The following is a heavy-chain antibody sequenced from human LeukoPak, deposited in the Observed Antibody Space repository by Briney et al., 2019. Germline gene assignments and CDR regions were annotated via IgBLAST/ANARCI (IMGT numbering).Heavy chain of an antibody. V-gene: IGHV4-4*07. CDR2: IYTSGST. J-gene: IGHJ4*02. Sequence: SSETLSLTCTVSGGSISSYYWSWIRQPAGKGLEWIGRIYTSGSTNYNPSLKSRVTISVDTSKNQFSLKLSSVTAADTAVYYCARVGVGCSSTSCYNFDYWGQGTLVTVSS. D-gene: IGHD2-2*02. CDR3: ARVGVGCSSTSCYNFDY. CDR1: GGSISSYY.